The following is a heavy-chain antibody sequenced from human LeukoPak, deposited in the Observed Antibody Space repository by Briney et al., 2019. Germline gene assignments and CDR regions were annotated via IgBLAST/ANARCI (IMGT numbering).Heavy chain of an antibody. CDR3: ARGPSRFSNYDILTGYYANFDY. CDR1: GGSISSSSYY. D-gene: IGHD3-9*01. Sequence: SETLSLTCTVSGGSISSSSYYWGWIRQPPGKGLEWIGSIYYSGSTYYNPSLKSRVTISVDTSKNQFSLKLSSVTAADTAVYYCARGPSRFSNYDILTGYYANFDYWGQGTLVTVSS. J-gene: IGHJ4*02. V-gene: IGHV4-39*07. CDR2: IYYSGST.